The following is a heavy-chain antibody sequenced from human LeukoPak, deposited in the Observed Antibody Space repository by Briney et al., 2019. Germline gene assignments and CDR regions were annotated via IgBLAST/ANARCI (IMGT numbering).Heavy chain of an antibody. CDR2: KSSSGYTI. V-gene: IGHV3-48*03. CDR3: ARVKGSGWFEVDY. CDR1: GFTFSSHE. D-gene: IGHD6-19*01. J-gene: IGHJ4*02. Sequence: PGGSLRLSCAASGFTFSSHEMKWVRQAPGKGLEWVSYKSSSGYTIHYAHSVKGRFTISSDNAKNSLYLQMNSLRAEDTAVYYCARVKGSGWFEVDYWGQRTLVTAFS.